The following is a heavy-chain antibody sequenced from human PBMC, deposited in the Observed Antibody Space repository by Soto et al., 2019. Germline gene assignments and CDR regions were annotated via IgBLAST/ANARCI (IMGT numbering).Heavy chain of an antibody. CDR1: GGSISSYY. CDR3: ARDGGGYCSGGSCYPTHDAFDI. V-gene: IGHV4-59*01. D-gene: IGHD2-15*01. J-gene: IGHJ3*02. CDR2: IYYSGST. Sequence: QVQLQESGPGLVKPSETLSLTCTVSGGSISSYYWSWIRQPPGKGLEWIGYIYYSGSTNYNPSLKSRVTISVDTSKNQFSLKLSSVTAADTAVYYCARDGGGYCSGGSCYPTHDAFDIWGQGTMVTVSS.